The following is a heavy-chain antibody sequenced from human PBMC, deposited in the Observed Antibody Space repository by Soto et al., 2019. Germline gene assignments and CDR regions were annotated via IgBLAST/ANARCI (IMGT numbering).Heavy chain of an antibody. CDR3: AKAYSSGWYSDFDY. J-gene: IGHJ4*02. CDR2: ISSNGGST. D-gene: IGHD6-19*01. Sequence: PGGSLRLSCAASGFTFSSYWMRWVRQAPGKGLVWVSGISSNGGSTYYADSVKGRFTISRDNSKNTLYLQMNSLRAEDTAVYYCAKAYSSGWYSDFDYWGQGTLVTAPQ. V-gene: IGHV3-23*01. CDR1: GFTFSSYW.